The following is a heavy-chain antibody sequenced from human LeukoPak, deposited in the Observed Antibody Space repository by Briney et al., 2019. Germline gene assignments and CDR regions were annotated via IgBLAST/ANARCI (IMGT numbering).Heavy chain of an antibody. CDR3: ARDSGYYGSGSMGDY. CDR1: GFTFSSYW. Sequence: PGGSLRLSCAASGFTFSSYWMTWVRQAPGKGLKWVANIKQDGSEKYYVDSVKGRFTISRDNAKNSLHLQMNSLRAEDTAVYYCARDSGYYGSGSMGDYWGQGTLVTVSS. CDR2: IKQDGSEK. J-gene: IGHJ4*02. V-gene: IGHV3-7*01. D-gene: IGHD3-10*01.